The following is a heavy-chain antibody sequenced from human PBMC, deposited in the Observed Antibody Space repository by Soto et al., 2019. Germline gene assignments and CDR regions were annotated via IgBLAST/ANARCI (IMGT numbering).Heavy chain of an antibody. CDR2: IYSGGST. J-gene: IGHJ3*02. CDR1: GFTVSSNY. Sequence: EVQLVESGGGLVQPGGSLRLSCAASGFTVSSNYMSWVRQAPGKGLEGVSVIYSGGSTYYADSVKGRFTISRHNSKNTLYLQMNSLRAEDTAVYYCARFDYLDAFDIWGQGTMVTVSS. D-gene: IGHD3-9*01. V-gene: IGHV3-53*04. CDR3: ARFDYLDAFDI.